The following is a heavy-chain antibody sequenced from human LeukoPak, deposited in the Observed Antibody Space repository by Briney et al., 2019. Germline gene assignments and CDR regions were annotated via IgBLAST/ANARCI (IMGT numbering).Heavy chain of an antibody. CDR1: GFTFSNSW. CDR2: IKPDGSAQ. D-gene: IGHD3-22*01. J-gene: IGHJ5*02. CDR3: ANGGAYSSGP. V-gene: IGHV3-7*01. Sequence: GGSLRLSCAASGFTFSNSWMSWVCQAPGKGLEWVATIKPDGSAQYYVDSVKGRFTISRDNAKNSLFLQINSLRAEDTAVYYCANGGAYSSGPWGQGTLVTVSS.